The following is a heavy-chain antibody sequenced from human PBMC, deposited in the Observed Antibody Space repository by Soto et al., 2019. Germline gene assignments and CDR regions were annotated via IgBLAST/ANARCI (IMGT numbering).Heavy chain of an antibody. V-gene: IGHV3-23*01. CDR3: AKGRGGAVTTDPFDY. J-gene: IGHJ4*02. CDR1: GFTFSSYA. D-gene: IGHD4-4*01. Sequence: GGSLRLSCAASGFTFSSYAMSWVRQAPGKGLEWVSAISGSGGSTYYADSVKGRFTISRDNSKNTLYLQMNSLRAEDTAVYYCAKGRGGAVTTDPFDYWGQGTLVTVSS. CDR2: ISGSGGST.